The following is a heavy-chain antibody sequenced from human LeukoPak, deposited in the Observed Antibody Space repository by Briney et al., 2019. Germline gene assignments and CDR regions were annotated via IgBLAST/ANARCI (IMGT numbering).Heavy chain of an antibody. Sequence: PGGSLRLSCAASGFNFNNYEMNWVRQAPGKGLEWVSYISSGSSSIFYADSVKGRFTISRDNAKNSLFLQMNSLRDEDTAVYYCARDPIVGARGSFDYWGQGTLVTVSS. CDR3: ARDPIVGARGSFDY. CDR2: ISSGSSSI. V-gene: IGHV3-48*02. D-gene: IGHD2-15*01. CDR1: GFNFNNYE. J-gene: IGHJ4*02.